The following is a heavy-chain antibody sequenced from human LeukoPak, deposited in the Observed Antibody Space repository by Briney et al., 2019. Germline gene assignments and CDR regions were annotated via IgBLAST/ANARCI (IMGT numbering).Heavy chain of an antibody. J-gene: IGHJ4*02. CDR2: LSHSGGSA. D-gene: IGHD3-9*01. CDR1: GFSFSTYV. Sequence: GGSLRLSCAGSGFSFSTYVLSWVRQAPGKGLEWVSSLSHSGGSAYYTDSVKGRFTISRDNSKNTLYLHMNSLRVGDTAVYFCAKLGFLTGSFDSWGQGTLVTVSS. V-gene: IGHV3-23*01. CDR3: AKLGFLTGSFDS.